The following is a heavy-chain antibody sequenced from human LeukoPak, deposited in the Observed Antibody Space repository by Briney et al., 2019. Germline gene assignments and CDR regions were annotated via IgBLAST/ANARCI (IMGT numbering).Heavy chain of an antibody. CDR3: ARHVRRKGYSSGWYYFDY. Sequence: SETLSLTCTVSGGSISSYYWSWIRQPPGKGLEWIGYIYYSGSTNYNPSLKSRVTISVDTSKSQFSLKLSSVTAADTAVYYCARHVRRKGYSSGWYYFDYWGQGTLVTVSS. CDR2: IYYSGST. J-gene: IGHJ4*02. V-gene: IGHV4-59*08. CDR1: GGSISSYY. D-gene: IGHD6-19*01.